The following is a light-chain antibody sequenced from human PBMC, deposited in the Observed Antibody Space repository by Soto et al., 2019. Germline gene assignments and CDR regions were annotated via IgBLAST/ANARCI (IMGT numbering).Light chain of an antibody. CDR1: QRVSRN. CDR2: DAS. Sequence: EIVMTQSPATRSVSPGERATLSCRASQRVSRNLAWYQQKPGQAPRLLIYDASTRATGIPDRFSGSGSETEFTLTISSLQSEDYAIYYCQQYNNWPPWTFGQGTKVDIK. CDR3: QQYNNWPPWT. J-gene: IGKJ1*01. V-gene: IGKV3-15*01.